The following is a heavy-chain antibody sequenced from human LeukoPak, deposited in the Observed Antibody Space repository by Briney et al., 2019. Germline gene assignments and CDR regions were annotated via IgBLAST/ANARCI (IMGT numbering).Heavy chain of an antibody. J-gene: IGHJ4*02. D-gene: IGHD2-2*01. CDR2: LNHYGGDK. CDR1: GFTFTTYW. V-gene: IGHV3-7*03. CDR3: AREGCSSTSCYGFFSDY. Sequence: GGSLRLSCATSGFTFTTYWMSWVRQASGKGLEWVATLNHYGGDKYYVDSVKGRFTISRDNAKNSLYLQMNSLRAEDTAVYYCAREGCSSTSCYGFFSDYWGQGTLVTVSS.